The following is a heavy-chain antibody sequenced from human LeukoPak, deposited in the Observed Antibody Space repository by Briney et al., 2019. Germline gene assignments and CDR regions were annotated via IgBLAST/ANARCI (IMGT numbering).Heavy chain of an antibody. CDR1: GGSISSSSYY. CDR3: ARPLHLGWYFDL. V-gene: IGHV4-39*01. CDR2: IYYSGST. Sequence: PSETLSLTCTVSGGSISSSSYYWGWIRQPPGKGLEWIGSIYYSGSTYYNPSLKSRVTISVDTSKNQFSLKLSSVTAADTAVYYCARPLHLGWYFDLWGRGTLVTVSS. J-gene: IGHJ2*01.